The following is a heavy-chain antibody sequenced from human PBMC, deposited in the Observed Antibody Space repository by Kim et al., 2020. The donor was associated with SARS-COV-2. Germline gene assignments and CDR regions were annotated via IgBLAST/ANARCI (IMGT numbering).Heavy chain of an antibody. Sequence: GGSLRLSCAASGFTFNSYEMNWVRQAPGKGLEWVPYISNSGTTIYYADSVKGRFTISRDNAKNSLYLQMNSLRAEDTAVYYCASQGSYDILTGYYRNYFDYWGQGTLVTVSS. V-gene: IGHV3-48*03. CDR3: ASQGSYDILTGYYRNYFDY. CDR1: GFTFNSYE. CDR2: ISNSGTTI. J-gene: IGHJ4*02. D-gene: IGHD3-9*01.